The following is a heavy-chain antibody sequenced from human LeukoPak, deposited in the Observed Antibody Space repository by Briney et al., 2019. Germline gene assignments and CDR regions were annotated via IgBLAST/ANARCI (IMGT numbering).Heavy chain of an antibody. CDR2: INAGNGNT. CDR3: ARDSDRLPIAAAADY. J-gene: IGHJ4*02. V-gene: IGHV1-3*01. Sequence: ASVKASCQASGFSFPIYALHWVRQAPGQRLEWMGWINAGNGNTKYSQKFQGRVTITRDTSASTAYMELSSLRSEDTAVYYCARDSDRLPIAAAADYWGQGTLVTVSS. CDR1: GFSFPIYA. D-gene: IGHD6-13*01.